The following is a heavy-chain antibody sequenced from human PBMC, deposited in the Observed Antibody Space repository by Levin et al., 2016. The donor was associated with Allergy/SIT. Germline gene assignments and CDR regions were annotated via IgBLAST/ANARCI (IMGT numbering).Heavy chain of an antibody. Sequence: WIRQPPGKGLEWISFISGGSDYTDNADSVQGRFTISRDNAKNSLYLQMNSLRAEDTAVYYCARASSSSSWAFDIWGQGTMVTVSS. CDR3: ARASSSSSWAFDI. D-gene: IGHD2-2*01. J-gene: IGHJ3*02. V-gene: IGHV3-11*05. CDR2: ISGGSDYT.